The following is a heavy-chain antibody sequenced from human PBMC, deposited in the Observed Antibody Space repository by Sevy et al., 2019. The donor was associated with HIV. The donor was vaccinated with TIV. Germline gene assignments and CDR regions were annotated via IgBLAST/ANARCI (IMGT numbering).Heavy chain of an antibody. Sequence: GGSLRLSCAASGFTFSNTWMSWIRQAPGKGLEWVGRIKSKTDGGITDNAAPVKDRFRISRDDSKNTCYLQMSSLKTEDTALYYCTKVMEIGQELKSYYMDVWGKGTTVTVSS. CDR3: TKVMEIGQELKSYYMDV. CDR1: GFTFSNTW. CDR2: IKSKTDGGIT. D-gene: IGHD1-26*01. V-gene: IGHV3-15*01. J-gene: IGHJ6*03.